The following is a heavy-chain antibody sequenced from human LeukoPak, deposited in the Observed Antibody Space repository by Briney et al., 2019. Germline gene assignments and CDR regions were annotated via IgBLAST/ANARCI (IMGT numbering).Heavy chain of an antibody. CDR3: ARGPAVVRYYYVMDV. D-gene: IGHD4-23*01. V-gene: IGHV4-39*07. Sequence: SETLSLTCTVSGGSISRTSYYWGWIRQPPGKGLEWIGSIYYSGSTYFNPSLKSRVTISVDTSKNQFSLKLSSVIAADTAVYYCARGPAVVRYYYVMDVWGQGTTVTVSS. CDR2: IYYSGST. J-gene: IGHJ6*02. CDR1: GGSISRTSYY.